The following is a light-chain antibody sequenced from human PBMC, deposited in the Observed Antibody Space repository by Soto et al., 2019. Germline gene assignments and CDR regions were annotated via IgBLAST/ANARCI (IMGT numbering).Light chain of an antibody. Sequence: DIQMTQSPSSLSASVGDRVTITCRSSQIIKNDLNWYQQKPGKAPNLLIYGASMLQSGVPSRFSGSGSGTDFTLTISSLQPEDFATYYCQQSFSGPIPFGQGTRLEIK. V-gene: IGKV1-39*01. CDR1: QIIKND. CDR3: QQSFSGPIP. CDR2: GAS. J-gene: IGKJ5*01.